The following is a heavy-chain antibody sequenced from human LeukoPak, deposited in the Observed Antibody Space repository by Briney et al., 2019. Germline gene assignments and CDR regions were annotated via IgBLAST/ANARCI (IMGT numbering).Heavy chain of an antibody. CDR3: ERLYSGYAGFDY. Sequence: PAGPLILSGAASGFTCSSYEMNWVRQAPGKDLEWVSYISSIGSTIYYADAVKGRFTISRDNAKNSLCLQMNSLRAEDTAVYYCERLYSGYAGFDYWGQGTLVTVSS. CDR2: ISSIGSTI. D-gene: IGHD5-12*01. CDR1: GFTCSSYE. J-gene: IGHJ4*02. V-gene: IGHV3-48*03.